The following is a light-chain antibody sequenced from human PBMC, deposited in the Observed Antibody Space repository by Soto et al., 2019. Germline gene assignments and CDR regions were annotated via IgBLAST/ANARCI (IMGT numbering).Light chain of an antibody. J-gene: IGKJ5*01. Sequence: EIVLTQSPATLSLSPGERATLSCRTSQNVSSYFAWYQQKPGRAPRLLIYDASNRATGIPARFIGSGSGTDFTLTISSLEPEDFAVYYCQQRSNWPITFGQGTRLEIK. CDR1: QNVSSY. CDR3: QQRSNWPIT. V-gene: IGKV3-11*01. CDR2: DAS.